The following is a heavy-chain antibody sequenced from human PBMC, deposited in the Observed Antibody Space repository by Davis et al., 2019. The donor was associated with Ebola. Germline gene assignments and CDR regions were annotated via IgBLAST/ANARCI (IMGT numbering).Heavy chain of an antibody. Sequence: MPSETLSLTCAVSGGSISSSNWWSWVRQPPGKGLEWIGEIYHSGSTNYNPSLKSRVTISVDKSKNQFSLKLSSVTAADTAVYYCARGLIVVVPAAIQGRNYYGMDVWGQGTTVTVSS. CDR2: IYHSGST. CDR1: GGSISSSNW. J-gene: IGHJ6*02. D-gene: IGHD2-2*02. V-gene: IGHV4-4*02. CDR3: ARGLIVVVPAAIQGRNYYGMDV.